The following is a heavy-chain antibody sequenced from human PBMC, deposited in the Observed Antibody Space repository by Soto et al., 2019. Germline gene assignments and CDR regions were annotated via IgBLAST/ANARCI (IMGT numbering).Heavy chain of an antibody. J-gene: IGHJ4*02. CDR2: IWDDGSNK. V-gene: IGHV3-33*01. CDR1: GFTFSSYG. Sequence: QVQLVESGGGVVQPGRSLRLSCAASGFTFSSYGMHWVSQAPGKGLEWVAVIWDDGSNKYYADSVKGRITISRANSKNTLYLQMNSLRAEDTAVYYCARQQLVPAYYFDYWGQGTLVTVSS. CDR3: ARQQLVPAYYFDY. D-gene: IGHD6-13*01.